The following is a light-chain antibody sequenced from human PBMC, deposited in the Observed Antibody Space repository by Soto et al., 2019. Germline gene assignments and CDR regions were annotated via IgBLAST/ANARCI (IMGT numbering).Light chain of an antibody. CDR1: QSVSDSY. V-gene: IGKV3-20*01. CDR3: QQYGTSPLWT. CDR2: GAS. J-gene: IGKJ1*01. Sequence: EIVLTQSPGTLSLSPGERATLSCRASQSVSDSYLAWYQQKPGQATRLLIYGASSRATGIPDRFSGSGSGTDFTLTISRLEPEDFAVYYCQQYGTSPLWTFGQGTKVEIK.